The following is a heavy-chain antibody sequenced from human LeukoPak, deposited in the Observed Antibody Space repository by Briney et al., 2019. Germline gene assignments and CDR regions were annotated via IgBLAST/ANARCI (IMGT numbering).Heavy chain of an antibody. CDR2: ISGSGATT. CDR1: GFTFTTYG. Sequence: GGSLRLSCAASGFTFTTYGMSWLRQAPGRGLEWVSRISGSGATTDYADSVKGRFTISRDNSKDTLYLQMNSLRAEDTAIYYCARDIELSTWGLGTMVTVSS. J-gene: IGHJ3*01. D-gene: IGHD3-16*02. CDR3: ARDIELST. V-gene: IGHV3-23*01.